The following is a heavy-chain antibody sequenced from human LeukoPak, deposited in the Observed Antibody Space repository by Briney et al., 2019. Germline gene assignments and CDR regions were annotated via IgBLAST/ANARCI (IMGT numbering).Heavy chain of an antibody. CDR3: ARRAYYYGSGSYSDY. V-gene: IGHV5-51*01. Sequence: GESLKISCKGSGYSFTSYWIGWARQMPGKGLEWMGIIYPGDSDTRYSPSFQGQVTISADKSISTAYLQWSSLKASDTAMYYCARRAYYYGSGSYSDYWGQGTLVTVSS. CDR2: IYPGDSDT. D-gene: IGHD3-10*01. CDR1: GYSFTSYW. J-gene: IGHJ4*02.